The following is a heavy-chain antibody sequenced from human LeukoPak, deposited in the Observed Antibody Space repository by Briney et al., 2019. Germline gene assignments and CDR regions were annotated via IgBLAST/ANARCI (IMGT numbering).Heavy chain of an antibody. J-gene: IGHJ4*02. CDR2: INPNSGNT. D-gene: IGHD3-10*01. V-gene: IGHV1-8*02. CDR3: ARANYYGSGKKDLDY. Sequence: GASVKVSCKASGYTFTGYYMHWVRQAPGQGLEWMGWINPNSGNTGYAQKFQGRVTMTRNTSMSTAYMELNSLRSEDTAVYYCARANYYGSGKKDLDYWGQGTLVTVSS. CDR1: GYTFTGYY.